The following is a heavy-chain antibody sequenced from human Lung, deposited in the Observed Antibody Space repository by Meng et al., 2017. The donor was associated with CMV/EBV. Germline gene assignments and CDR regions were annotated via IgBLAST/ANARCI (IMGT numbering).Heavy chain of an antibody. Sequence: LXXTVSGGSINSGDYYWSWIRQPPGKGLECMGYTYYRGATYSSPSLRGRLTISIDTSRNQFSLKLYSVTAEDTAVYYCVIDNGVNGTADYWGQGTLVTVSS. V-gene: IGHV4-30-4*08. J-gene: IGHJ4*02. CDR3: VIDNGVNGTADY. CDR2: TYYRGAT. D-gene: IGHD1/OR15-1a*01. CDR1: GGSINSGDYY.